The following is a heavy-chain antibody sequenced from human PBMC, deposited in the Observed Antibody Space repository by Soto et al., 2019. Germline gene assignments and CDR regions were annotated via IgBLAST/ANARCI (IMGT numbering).Heavy chain of an antibody. D-gene: IGHD2-15*01. CDR1: GGSISSYY. J-gene: IGHJ4*02. CDR2: IYYSGST. CDR3: ARAWGWGGYCSGGSCHGRYFDY. Sequence: SETLSLTCTVSGGSISSYYWSWILQPPGKGLEWIGYIYYSGSTNYNPSLKSRVTISVDTSKNQFSLKLSSVTAGDTAVYYCARAWGWGGYCSGGSCHGRYFDYWGQGTLVTVSS. V-gene: IGHV4-59*01.